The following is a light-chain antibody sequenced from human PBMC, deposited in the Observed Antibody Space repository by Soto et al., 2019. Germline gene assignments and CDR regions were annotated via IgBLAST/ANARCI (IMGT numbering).Light chain of an antibody. J-gene: IGKJ5*01. CDR1: QSVSSN. Sequence: EIVMMQSPATLSVSPGERVTLSCRASQSVSSNLAWYQQKSGQAPRLLIYGASTRATGIPARFSGSGSRTEFTLTISSLQSEDFAIYYCQQYNNWPPVTFGQGTRLEIK. CDR3: QQYNNWPPVT. CDR2: GAS. V-gene: IGKV3-15*01.